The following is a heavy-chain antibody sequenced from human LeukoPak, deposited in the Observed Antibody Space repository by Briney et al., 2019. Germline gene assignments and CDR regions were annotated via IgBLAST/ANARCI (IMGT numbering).Heavy chain of an antibody. CDR2: ILFDGSNR. D-gene: IGHD3-10*01. V-gene: IGHV3-30*02. CDR3: VKDWGSSGRGIFEY. Sequence: GGSLRLSCAASGFTYGMYWVRQAPGKGLEWVAFILFDGSNRYYADSVKGRFSISRDVSRNTVYLQMNSLGAEDTAVYYCVKDWGSSGRGIFEYWGQGTLVTVSS. J-gene: IGHJ4*02. CDR1: GFTYG.